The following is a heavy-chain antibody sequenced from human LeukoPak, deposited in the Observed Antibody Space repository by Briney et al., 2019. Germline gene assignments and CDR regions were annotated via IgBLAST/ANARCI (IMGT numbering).Heavy chain of an antibody. Sequence: GASVKVSCKASGYTFTGYYMHWVRQAPGQGLEWMGWINPNSGGTNYAQKFQGRVTMTRDTSISTAYMELSRLRSDDTAVYYCARDYGDSYYYGMDVWGQGTTVTVSS. CDR3: ARDYGDSYYYGMDV. D-gene: IGHD4-17*01. CDR1: GYTFTGYY. J-gene: IGHJ6*02. V-gene: IGHV1-2*02. CDR2: INPNSGGT.